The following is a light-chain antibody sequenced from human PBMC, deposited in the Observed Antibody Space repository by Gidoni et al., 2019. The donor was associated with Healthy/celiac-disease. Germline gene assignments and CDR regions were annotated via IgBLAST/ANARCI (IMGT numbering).Light chain of an antibody. CDR1: QGISNS. CDR2: AAS. CDR3: QQYYSTPPVT. J-gene: IGKJ1*01. V-gene: IGKV1-NL1*01. Sequence: DIQMTQSPSSLSASVGDRVTITCRASQGISNSLAWYQQKPGKAPKLLLYAASRLESWVQSRFSGSGSETDYTLTISSLQPEDFATYYCQQYYSTPPVTFGQXTKVEIK.